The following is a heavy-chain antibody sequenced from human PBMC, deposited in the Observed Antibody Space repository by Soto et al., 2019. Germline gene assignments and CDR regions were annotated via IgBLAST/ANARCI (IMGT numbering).Heavy chain of an antibody. J-gene: IGHJ4*02. Sequence: GESLKISCKASGYSFSTFRIAWVRQMPGKGLEWMGIIHPGDSDTRYSPSFQGQVTMSVDRSINTAYMQWSSLKASDSAMYYCARQRLRLAPHDVWGQGSLVTVSS. V-gene: IGHV5-51*01. CDR3: ARQRLRLAPHDV. CDR1: GYSFSTFR. D-gene: IGHD5-12*01. CDR2: IHPGDSDT.